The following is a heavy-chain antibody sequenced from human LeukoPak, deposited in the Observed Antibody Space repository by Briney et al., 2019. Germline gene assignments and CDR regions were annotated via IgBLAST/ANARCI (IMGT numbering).Heavy chain of an antibody. CDR1: GFTFSYFT. J-gene: IGHJ6*02. CDR3: ARVSSFSMDV. CDR2: ISSGGGYI. V-gene: IGHV3-21*01. D-gene: IGHD6-6*01. Sequence: GGSLRLSCAASGFTFSYFTINWVRQAPGTGLEWVSSISSGGGYICYADSVKGRFTISRDNAMNSVYLQMNSLRGEDTAVYYCARVSSFSMDVWGQGTTVSVSS.